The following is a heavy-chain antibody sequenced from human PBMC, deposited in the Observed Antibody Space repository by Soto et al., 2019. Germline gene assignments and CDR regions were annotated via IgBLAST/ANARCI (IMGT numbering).Heavy chain of an antibody. J-gene: IGHJ6*02. V-gene: IGHV3-30-3*01. CDR1: GFTFSSYA. Sequence: RLSCAASGFTFSSYAMHWVRQAPGKGLEWVAVISYDGSNKYYADSVKGRFTISRDNSKNTLYLQMNSLRAEDTAVYYCARDSYYYGMDVWGQGTTVTVSS. CDR2: ISYDGSNK. CDR3: ARDSYYYGMDV.